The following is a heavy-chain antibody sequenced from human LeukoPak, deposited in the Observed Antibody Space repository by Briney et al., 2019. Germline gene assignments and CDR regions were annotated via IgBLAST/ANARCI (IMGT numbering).Heavy chain of an antibody. CDR2: ISAYNGNT. J-gene: IGHJ3*02. CDR3: AREARIPAATLAFDI. Sequence: ASVKVSCKASGYTFTSYGISWVRQAPGQGLEWMGWISAYNGNTNYAQKLQGRVTMTTDTSTSTAYMELRSLRSDDTAVYYCAREARIPAATLAFDIWGQGTMVTVSS. V-gene: IGHV1-18*01. D-gene: IGHD2-2*01. CDR1: GYTFTSYG.